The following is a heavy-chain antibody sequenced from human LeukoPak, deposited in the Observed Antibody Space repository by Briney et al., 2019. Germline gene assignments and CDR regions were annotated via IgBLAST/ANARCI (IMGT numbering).Heavy chain of an antibody. D-gene: IGHD4-23*01. CDR2: ASGSGGST. CDR3: AKDLGSVVTPPSLDY. CDR1: GLSFSSYW. Sequence: AGGSLRLSCAASGLSFSSYWMNWVRQAPGKGLEWVSSASGSGGSTYYADSVKGRFTISRDNSKNTLYLQMNSLRAEDTAVYYCAKDLGSVVTPPSLDYWGQGTLVTVSS. J-gene: IGHJ4*02. V-gene: IGHV3-23*01.